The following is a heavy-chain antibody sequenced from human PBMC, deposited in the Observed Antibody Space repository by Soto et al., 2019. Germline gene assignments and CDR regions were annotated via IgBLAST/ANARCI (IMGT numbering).Heavy chain of an antibody. V-gene: IGHV1-18*01. CDR2: ISAYNGNT. D-gene: IGHD4-17*01. Sequence: ASVKVSCKASGYTFTSYGISWGRQAPGQGLEWMGWISAYNGNTNYAKKLQGRVTMTTDTSTSTDYMELRSLRSDDTAVYYCARELGLYGDPADYWGQGTLVTVSS. CDR1: GYTFTSYG. J-gene: IGHJ4*02. CDR3: ARELGLYGDPADY.